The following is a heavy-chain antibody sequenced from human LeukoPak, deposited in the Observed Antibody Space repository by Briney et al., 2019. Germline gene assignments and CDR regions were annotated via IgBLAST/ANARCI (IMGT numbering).Heavy chain of an antibody. Sequence: PGGSLRLSCAASGFTFSDYYMSWIRQAPGKGLEWVSYISSSSSTIYYADSVKGRFTISRDNAKNSLYLQMNSLRAEDTAVYYCAREAFLWFGELSTGFFDYWGQGTLVTVSS. J-gene: IGHJ4*02. V-gene: IGHV3-11*04. CDR1: GFTFSDYY. D-gene: IGHD3-10*01. CDR2: ISSSSSTI. CDR3: AREAFLWFGELSTGFFDY.